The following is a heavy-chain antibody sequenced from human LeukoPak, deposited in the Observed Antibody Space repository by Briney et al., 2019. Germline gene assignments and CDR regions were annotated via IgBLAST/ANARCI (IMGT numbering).Heavy chain of an antibody. CDR2: INHSGST. CDR3: ARGRQYYYGSGPLGY. Sequence: SETLSLTCAVYGGSFSGYYWSWIRQPPGKGLEWIGEINHSGSTNYNPSLKSRVTISVDTSKNQFSLKLSSVTAADTAVYYCARGRQYYYGSGPLGYWGQGTLVTVSS. D-gene: IGHD3-10*01. J-gene: IGHJ4*02. CDR1: GGSFSGYY. V-gene: IGHV4-34*01.